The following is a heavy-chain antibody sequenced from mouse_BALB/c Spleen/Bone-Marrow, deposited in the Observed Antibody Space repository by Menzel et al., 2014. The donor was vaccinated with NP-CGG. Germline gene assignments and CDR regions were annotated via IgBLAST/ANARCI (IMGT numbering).Heavy chain of an antibody. Sequence: VHVKQSGAELVKPGASVKLSCTASGFNIKDTYIHWVKRRPEQGLEWIGRIDPENGNIKYDPKFQLKATITADTFSNTAYLQLSSLTSEDTAVYYCTRRGFDFWGQGTTLTVSS. V-gene: IGHV14-3*02. CDR1: GFNIKDTY. CDR3: TRRGFDF. CDR2: IDPENGNI. J-gene: IGHJ2*01.